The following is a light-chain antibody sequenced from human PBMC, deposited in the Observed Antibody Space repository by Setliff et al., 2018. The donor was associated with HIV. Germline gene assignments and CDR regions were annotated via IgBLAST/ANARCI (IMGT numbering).Light chain of an antibody. CDR2: DVT. Sequence: ALTQPASVSGSPGQSITISCTGTSSDVGSYNLVSWYQQHPGKAPKLMIFDVTNRPSGVSNRFSGSKSGNTASLTISGLQAEDEADYYCSSYTSSTTRVFGTGTKVTVL. CDR3: SSYTSSTTRV. CDR1: SSDVGSYNL. J-gene: IGLJ1*01. V-gene: IGLV2-14*02.